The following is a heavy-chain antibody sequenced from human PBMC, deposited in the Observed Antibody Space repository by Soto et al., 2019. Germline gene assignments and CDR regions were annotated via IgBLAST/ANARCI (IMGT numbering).Heavy chain of an antibody. D-gene: IGHD1-20*01. CDR3: ARGRSNWHDTGII. CDR1: GYTFTSYG. J-gene: IGHJ4*02. V-gene: IGHV1-18*01. CDR2: ISAYNGNA. Sequence: QVQLVQSGAEVKKPGASVKVSCKASGYTFTSYGISWVRQAPGQGLEWMGWISAYNGNANYAQKPKGRVTMTTDTAASTAYMELKSPRSDDRAEDYSARGRSNWHDTGIIWGQGALVIGSS.